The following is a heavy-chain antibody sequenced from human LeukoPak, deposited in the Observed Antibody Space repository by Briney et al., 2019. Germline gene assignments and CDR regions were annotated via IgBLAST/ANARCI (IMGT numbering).Heavy chain of an antibody. CDR3: ARRAAAGRCFDY. V-gene: IGHV3-7*03. CDR1: GFRFGGFW. J-gene: IGHJ4*02. Sequence: GGSLRLSCEASGFRFGGFWMNWVRQAPGKGPERVANINQDGSEKLYVDSVKGRFTISRDNAENSLYLQMNSLRAEDTAVYYCARRAAAGRCFDYWGQGTLVTVSS. D-gene: IGHD6-13*01. CDR2: INQDGSEK.